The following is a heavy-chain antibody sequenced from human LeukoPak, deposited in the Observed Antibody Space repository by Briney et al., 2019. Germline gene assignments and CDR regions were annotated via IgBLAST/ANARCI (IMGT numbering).Heavy chain of an antibody. CDR2: ISSSSSYI. Sequence: GGSLRLSCAASGFTFSSYSMNWVRQAPGKGLEWVSSISSSSSYIYYADSVKGRFTISRDNSKNTLYLQMNSLRAEDTAVYYCAKADWFDPWGQGTLVTVSS. CDR1: GFTFSSYS. J-gene: IGHJ5*02. CDR3: AKADWFDP. V-gene: IGHV3-21*04.